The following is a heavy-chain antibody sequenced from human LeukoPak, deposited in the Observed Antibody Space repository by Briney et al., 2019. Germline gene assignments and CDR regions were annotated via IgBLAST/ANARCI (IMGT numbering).Heavy chain of an antibody. J-gene: IGHJ3*02. Sequence: KPSETLSLTCTVSGGSISSYYWSWIRQPPRKGLEWIGYIYNRGSTNYNPSLKSRVTISVDTSKNQFSLKLSSVTAADTAVYYCAREGNYDILTGLDAFDIWGQGTMVTVSS. V-gene: IGHV4-59*01. CDR2: IYNRGST. D-gene: IGHD3-9*01. CDR3: AREGNYDILTGLDAFDI. CDR1: GGSISSYY.